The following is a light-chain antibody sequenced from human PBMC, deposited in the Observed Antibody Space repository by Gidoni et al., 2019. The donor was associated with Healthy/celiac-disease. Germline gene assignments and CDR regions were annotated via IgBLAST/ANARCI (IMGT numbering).Light chain of an antibody. CDR2: GES. CDR1: QSVSSSY. J-gene: IGKJ1*01. Sequence: EIVLTQSPGTLSLSPGERATLSCRASQSVSSSYLAWYQQKPGQAPRLLIYGESSRATGIPERFSGSGSGTDFTLTISRLEPEDVAVYYCQQYGSSPPGAFGQGTKVEIK. V-gene: IGKV3-20*01. CDR3: QQYGSSPPGA.